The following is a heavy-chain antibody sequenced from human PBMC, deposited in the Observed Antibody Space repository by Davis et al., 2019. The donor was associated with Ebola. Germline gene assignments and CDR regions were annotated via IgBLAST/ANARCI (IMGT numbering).Heavy chain of an antibody. CDR1: GFTVSSNH. D-gene: IGHD6-19*01. V-gene: IGHV3-53*05. J-gene: IGHJ4*02. CDR3: ATTQWLGEFDN. CDR2: IYDQST. Sequence: GGSLRLSCTASGFTVSSNHMSWVRQAPGKGLEWVSVIYDQSTAYADAVRGRFIISRDKSNNTLYLEMSSVRVDDTAVYYCATTQWLGEFDNWGQGTLVTVSA.